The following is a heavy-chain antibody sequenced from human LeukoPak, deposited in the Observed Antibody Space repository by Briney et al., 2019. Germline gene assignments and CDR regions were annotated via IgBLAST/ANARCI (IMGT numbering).Heavy chain of an antibody. J-gene: IGHJ4*02. CDR2: ISGSGGST. CDR1: GFTFSSYA. Sequence: QPGGSLRLSCAASGFTFSSYAMSWVRQAPGRGLGWVSAISGSGGSTYSADSVKGRFTISRDNSKNTLYLQMNSLRAEDTAVYYCATKRYFDWFTTDYWGQGTLVTVSS. CDR3: ATKRYFDWFTTDY. D-gene: IGHD3-9*01. V-gene: IGHV3-23*01.